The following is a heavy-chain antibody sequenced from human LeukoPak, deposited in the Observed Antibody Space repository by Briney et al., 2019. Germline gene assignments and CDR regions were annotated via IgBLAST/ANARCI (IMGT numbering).Heavy chain of an antibody. CDR2: IKQDGSDK. CDR1: GFTFSTSW. Sequence: RTGGSLRLSCAASGFTFSTSWMSWVRQAPGRGLEWVASIKQDGSDKYYVDSVKGRFTISRDNAKSSLYLQMSSLRAEDTAVYYCARYRGANWFDPWGQGTLVTVSS. D-gene: IGHD1-26*01. V-gene: IGHV3-7*05. J-gene: IGHJ5*02. CDR3: ARYRGANWFDP.